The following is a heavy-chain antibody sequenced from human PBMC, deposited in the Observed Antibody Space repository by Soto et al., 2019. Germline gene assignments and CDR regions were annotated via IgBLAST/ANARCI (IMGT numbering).Heavy chain of an antibody. V-gene: IGHV4-39*01. CDR1: GASIGRSSYY. CDR3: ARLYYATTAYGMDV. J-gene: IGHJ6*02. Sequence: SETLSLTCTVTGASIGRSSYYWGWIREPPGRGLEWIGSIYYSGSTYYNPSLKSRLTISVDTSKNQFSLKLSSVTAADTAVYYCARLYYATTAYGMDVWGQGTTVT. D-gene: IGHD4-17*01. CDR2: IYYSGST.